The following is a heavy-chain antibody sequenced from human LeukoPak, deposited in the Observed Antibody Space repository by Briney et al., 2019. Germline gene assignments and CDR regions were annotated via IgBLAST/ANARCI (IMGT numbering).Heavy chain of an antibody. V-gene: IGHV3-33*01. CDR2: IWHDGSNK. Sequence: GGSLRLSCAASGFTFSNYGMHWVRQAPGKGLEWVAVIWHDGSNKYYADSVKGRFTISRDNSKNTMYLQMNSLRAEDTAVYFCASYYYDSSGSNDVVDIWGHGTMVTVSS. CDR3: ASYYYDSSGSNDVVDI. D-gene: IGHD3-22*01. J-gene: IGHJ3*02. CDR1: GFTFSNYG.